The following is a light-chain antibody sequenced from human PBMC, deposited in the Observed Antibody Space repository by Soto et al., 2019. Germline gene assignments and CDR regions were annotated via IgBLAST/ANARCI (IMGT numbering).Light chain of an antibody. J-gene: IGKJ1*01. CDR2: GAS. CDR1: QSVSSSY. V-gene: IGKV3-20*01. CDR3: QQYGSSRT. Sequence: EIVLTQSPGTLSSSPGERATLSCRASQSVSSSYLAWYQQKPGQAPRLLIYGASSRATGIPDRFSGSGSGTDFTLTXSRLXPEDFAVYYCQQYGSSRTFGQGTKVDIK.